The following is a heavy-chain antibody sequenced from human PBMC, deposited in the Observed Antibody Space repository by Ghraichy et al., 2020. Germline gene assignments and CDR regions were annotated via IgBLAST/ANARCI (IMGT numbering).Heavy chain of an antibody. V-gene: IGHV4-59*01. CDR3: ARQGRLTPFDY. Sequence: ESLNISCTVSGGSISSYYWSWIRQPPGKGLEWIGYIYYSGSTNYNPSLKSRVTISVDTSKNQFSLKLSSVTAADTAVYYCARQGRLTPFDYWGQGTLVTVSS. CDR1: GGSISSYY. J-gene: IGHJ4*02. CDR2: IYYSGST.